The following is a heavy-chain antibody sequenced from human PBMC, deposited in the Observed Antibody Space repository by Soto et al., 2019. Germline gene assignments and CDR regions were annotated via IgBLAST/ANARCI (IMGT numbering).Heavy chain of an antibody. V-gene: IGHV3-30*18. Sequence: QVQLVESGGGVVQPGRSLRLSCAASGFTFSSYGMHWVRQAPGKGLEWVALISYDGSNKYYADSVKGRFTISRDNSKNTADLQMNSLRTEDTAVYYCAKDLGHGGRGAFDIWGQGTMVTVSS. CDR3: AKDLGHGGRGAFDI. CDR2: ISYDGSNK. J-gene: IGHJ3*02. D-gene: IGHD7-27*01. CDR1: GFTFSSYG.